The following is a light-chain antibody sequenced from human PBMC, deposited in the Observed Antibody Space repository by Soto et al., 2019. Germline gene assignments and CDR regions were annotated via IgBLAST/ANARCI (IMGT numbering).Light chain of an antibody. J-gene: IGLJ1*01. CDR1: TGAVTSGYY. Sequence: QAVVTQEPSLTVSAGGTVTLTCASSTGAVTSGYYPNWFQQKPGQAPRALIYSTSNKRSWTPARFSGSLLGGKAALTLSGVQPEDEAEYYCRLYYGGAQLGVFGTGTKV. V-gene: IGLV7-43*01. CDR3: RLYYGGAQLGV. CDR2: STS.